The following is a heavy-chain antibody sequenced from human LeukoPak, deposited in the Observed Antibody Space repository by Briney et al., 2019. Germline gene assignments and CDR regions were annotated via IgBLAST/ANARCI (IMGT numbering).Heavy chain of an antibody. CDR3: AKDPYRVVVATGNYLDP. Sequence: GKSLRLSCAASGFTFSTYGMHWVRQAPGKGLEWVAVISHDGNNIQYADSVKGRFTISRDNSRNMVFLQMNSLRAEDTAMYYCAKDPYRVVVATGNYLDPWGQGTLVTVCS. CDR1: GFTFSTYG. CDR2: ISHDGNNI. J-gene: IGHJ5*02. V-gene: IGHV3-30*18. D-gene: IGHD2-15*01.